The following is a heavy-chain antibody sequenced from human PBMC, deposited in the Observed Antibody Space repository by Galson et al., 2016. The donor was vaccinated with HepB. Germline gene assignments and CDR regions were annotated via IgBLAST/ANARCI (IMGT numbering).Heavy chain of an antibody. V-gene: IGHV4-59*01. CDR1: GVSISTSF. D-gene: IGHD6-6*01. Sequence: SETLSLTCAVSGVSISTSFWSWIRQPPGKGLEWIGYIHYSGTPYYNPSLMGRVTISIDTSKTQFSLKLTSVTAADTAVYYCGRGQNSNSADDHWGQGTQVTVSS. CDR3: GRGQNSNSADDH. J-gene: IGHJ4*02. CDR2: IHYSGTP.